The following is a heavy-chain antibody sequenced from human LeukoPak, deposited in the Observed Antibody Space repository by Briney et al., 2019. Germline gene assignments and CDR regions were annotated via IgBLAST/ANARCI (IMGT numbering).Heavy chain of an antibody. Sequence: SVKVSCKASGGTFISYAISWVRQAPGQGLEWMGGIIPIFGTANYAQEFQGRGTITADESTSTAYMELSSLRSDDTAVYSCPRDRPPPIVATHYHYYYGMDVWGQGTTVTVSS. CDR1: GGTFISYA. D-gene: IGHD5-12*01. CDR3: PRDRPPPIVATHYHYYYGMDV. J-gene: IGHJ6*02. V-gene: IGHV1-69*13. CDR2: IIPIFGTA.